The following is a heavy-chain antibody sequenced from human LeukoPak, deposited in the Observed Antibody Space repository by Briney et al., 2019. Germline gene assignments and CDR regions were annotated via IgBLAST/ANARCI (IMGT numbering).Heavy chain of an antibody. CDR2: IYYGVST. J-gene: IGHJ6*02. CDR3: ARARQPYYYYGMDV. D-gene: IGHD5-18*01. Sequence: SETLSLTWIVSGGSLSSGGYCWSWIRQPPGKGLEWFGYIYYGVSTNYNPCRKSRVTISVDTSKNQFSLKLSSVTAADTAVYYCARARQPYYYYGMDVWGQGTTVTVSS. V-gene: IGHV4-61*08. CDR1: GGSLSSGGYC.